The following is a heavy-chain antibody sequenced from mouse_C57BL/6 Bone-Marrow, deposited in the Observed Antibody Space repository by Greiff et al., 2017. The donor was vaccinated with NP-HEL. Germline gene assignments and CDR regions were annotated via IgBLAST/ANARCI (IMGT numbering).Heavy chain of an antibody. D-gene: IGHD1-1*01. Sequence: EVKLVESGEGLVKPGGSLKLSCAASGFTFSSYAMSWVRQTPEKRLEWVAYISSGGDYTYYADTVKGRFTISRDNARNTLYLQMSSLKSEDTAMYYCTRVDYYGSSPFDYWGQGTTLTVSS. J-gene: IGHJ2*01. CDR2: ISSGGDYT. CDR3: TRVDYYGSSPFDY. CDR1: GFTFSSYA. V-gene: IGHV5-9-1*02.